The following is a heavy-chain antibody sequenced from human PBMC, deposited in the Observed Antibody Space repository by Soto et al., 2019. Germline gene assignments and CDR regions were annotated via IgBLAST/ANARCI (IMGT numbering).Heavy chain of an antibody. V-gene: IGHV3-74*03. CDR2: INSDGSTT. CDR3: VRDPPIDY. CDR1: GFTFSSYW. Sequence: GGSLRLSCSASGFTFSSYWMHWVRQAPGTGLVWDSRINSDGSTTTYADYVKGRFTISRDNAKNTLLLQMNSLRAEDTAVYYCVRDPPIDYWGQGTPVTVSS. J-gene: IGHJ4*02.